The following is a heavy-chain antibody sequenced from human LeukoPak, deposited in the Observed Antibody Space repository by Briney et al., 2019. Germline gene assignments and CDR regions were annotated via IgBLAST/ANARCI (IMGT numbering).Heavy chain of an antibody. D-gene: IGHD6-19*01. CDR3: ARDPQYSSGWYGAFDI. Sequence: ASVKVSCKASGYTFTSYGISWVRQAPGQGLEWMGWISAYNGNTNYAQKFQGRVTMTTDTSTSTAFMELRCLRSDDTAVYYCARDPQYSSGWYGAFDIWGQGTMVTVSS. CDR2: ISAYNGNT. J-gene: IGHJ3*02. CDR1: GYTFTSYG. V-gene: IGHV1-18*01.